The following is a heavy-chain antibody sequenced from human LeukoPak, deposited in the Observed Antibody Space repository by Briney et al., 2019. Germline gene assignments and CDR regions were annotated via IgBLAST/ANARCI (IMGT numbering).Heavy chain of an antibody. CDR1: GFTFSNYA. CDR3: ASGPTTRFYFDY. J-gene: IGHJ4*02. Sequence: GGSLRLSCAASGFTFSNYAMHWVRQAPGKGLEWVAVISYDGSNKYYADSVKGRFTISRDNSKNTLYLQMTSLRAEDTAVYYCASGPTTRFYFDYWGQGTLVTVSS. D-gene: IGHD2-15*01. CDR2: ISYDGSNK. V-gene: IGHV3-30*01.